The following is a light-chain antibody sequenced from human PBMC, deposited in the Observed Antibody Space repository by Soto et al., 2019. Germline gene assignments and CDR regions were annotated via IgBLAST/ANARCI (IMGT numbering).Light chain of an antibody. J-gene: IGLJ3*02. CDR1: SSDVGAYNY. V-gene: IGLV2-14*03. Sequence: QSALTQPASVSGSPGQSITISCTGTSSDVGAYNYVSWYQQHPGKAPKLMIYEVSNRPSGVSNRFSGSKSANTASLTISGLQAGDGADYYCSSYTSSSTWLFGGGTKLTV. CDR3: SSYTSSSTWL. CDR2: EVS.